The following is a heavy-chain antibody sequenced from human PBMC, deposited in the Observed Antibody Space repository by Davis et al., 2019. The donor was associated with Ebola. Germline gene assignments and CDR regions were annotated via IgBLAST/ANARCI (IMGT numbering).Heavy chain of an antibody. J-gene: IGHJ6*02. CDR1: GYSFTSYW. CDR3: ARRGHSSSWYVHYYGMDV. Sequence: GGSLRLSCKGSGYSFTSYWISWVRQMPGKGLEWMGRIDPSDSYTNYSPSFQGHVTISADKSISTAYLQWSSLKASDTAMYYCARRGHSSSWYVHYYGMDVWGQGTTVTVSS. CDR2: IDPSDSYT. D-gene: IGHD6-13*01. V-gene: IGHV5-10-1*01.